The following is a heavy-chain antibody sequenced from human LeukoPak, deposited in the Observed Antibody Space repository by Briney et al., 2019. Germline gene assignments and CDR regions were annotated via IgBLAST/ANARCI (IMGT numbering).Heavy chain of an antibody. CDR1: GGSFSGDY. V-gene: IGHV4-34*01. D-gene: IGHD3-10*01. J-gene: IGHJ4*02. Sequence: SETLSLTCAVSGGSFSGDYWAWIRQPPGKGLEWVGEFTHIGDTNYNPSLKSRVTISLDTSRNQFSLELTSVIAADTAVYYCARGNRQLAYYGSGSRLPFDYWGQGTLVTVSS. CDR3: ARGNRQLAYYGSGSRLPFDY. CDR2: FTHIGDT.